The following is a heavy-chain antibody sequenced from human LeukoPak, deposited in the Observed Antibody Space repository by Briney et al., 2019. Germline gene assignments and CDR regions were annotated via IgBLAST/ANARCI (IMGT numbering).Heavy chain of an antibody. V-gene: IGHV4-39*01. CDR1: GGSISSSSYS. D-gene: IGHD1-26*01. Sequence: SETLSLTCTVSGGSISSSSYSWGWIRQPPGKGLEWIGSIYYSGSTYYNPSLKSRVTISVDTSKNQFSLKLSSVTAADTAVYYCARSMPLEGGSLYYYYYGMDVWGQGTTVTVSS. CDR2: IYYSGST. CDR3: ARSMPLEGGSLYYYYYGMDV. J-gene: IGHJ6*02.